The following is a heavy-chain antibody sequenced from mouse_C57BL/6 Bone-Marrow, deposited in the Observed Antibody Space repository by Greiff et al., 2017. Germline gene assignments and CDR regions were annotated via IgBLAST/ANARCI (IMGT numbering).Heavy chain of an antibody. CDR1: GFNIKDDY. CDR3: TTYDYIYAMDY. D-gene: IGHD2-4*01. J-gene: IGHJ4*01. V-gene: IGHV14-4*01. Sequence: VQLQQSGAELVRPGASVKLSCTASGFNIKDDYMHWVKQRPEQGLEWIGWIDPENGDTEYASKLQGKATITADTYSNTAYLQLSSLTSEDTAVYYCTTYDYIYAMDYWGQGTSVTVSS. CDR2: IDPENGDT.